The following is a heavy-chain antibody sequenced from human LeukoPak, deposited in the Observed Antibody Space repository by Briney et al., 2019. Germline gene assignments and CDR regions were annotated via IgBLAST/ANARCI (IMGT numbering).Heavy chain of an antibody. V-gene: IGHV1-2*04. CDR3: ARGGYCSSTSCYAYYGMDV. Sequence: ASVKVSCKASGYTFTGYYMHWVRQAPGQGLEWMGWINPNSGGTNYAQKFQGWVTMTRDTSVSTAYMELSRLRSDDTAVYYCARGGYCSSTSCYAYYGMDVWGKGTTVTVSS. CDR2: INPNSGGT. D-gene: IGHD2-2*03. CDR1: GYTFTGYY. J-gene: IGHJ6*04.